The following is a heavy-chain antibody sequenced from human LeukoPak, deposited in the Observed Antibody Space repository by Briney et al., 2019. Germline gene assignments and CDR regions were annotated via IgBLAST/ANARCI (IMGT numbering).Heavy chain of an antibody. CDR2: IKQDGSEK. J-gene: IGHJ3*02. Sequence: GGSLRLSCAASGFTFSSYWMSWVRQAPGKGLEWVANIKQDGSEKYYVDSVKGRFTISRDNAKNSLYLQMNSLRAEDTAVYYCARDLPRDYGVVAFDIWGQGTMVTVSS. CDR1: GFTFSSYW. D-gene: IGHD4-17*01. V-gene: IGHV3-7*01. CDR3: ARDLPRDYGVVAFDI.